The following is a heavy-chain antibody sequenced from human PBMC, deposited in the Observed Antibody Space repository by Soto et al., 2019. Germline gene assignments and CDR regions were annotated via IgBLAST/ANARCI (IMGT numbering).Heavy chain of an antibody. Sequence: PLETLSLTCAVYGGSFSGYYWSWIRQPPGKGLEWIGEINHSGSTNYNPSLRSRVTISVDTSKNQFSLKLSSVTAADTAVYYCARGRVRAYSSSRGGYYYYGMDVWGQGTTVT. D-gene: IGHD6-13*01. CDR1: GGSFSGYY. CDR3: ARGRVRAYSSSRGGYYYYGMDV. J-gene: IGHJ6*02. V-gene: IGHV4-34*01. CDR2: INHSGST.